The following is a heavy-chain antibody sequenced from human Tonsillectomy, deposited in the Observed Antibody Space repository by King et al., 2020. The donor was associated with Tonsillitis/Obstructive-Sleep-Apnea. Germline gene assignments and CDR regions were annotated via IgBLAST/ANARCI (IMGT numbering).Heavy chain of an antibody. CDR2: ISTSSSSI. CDR1: GFTFSSYS. D-gene: IGHD3-16*02. J-gene: IGHJ3*02. Sequence: VQLVESGGGLVQPGGSLRLSCAASGFTFSSYSMNWVRQAPGKGLEWVSYISTSSSSIYYADSVKGRFTISRDTAKNSLYLQMNSLRDEDTAVYYCARESSYAFDIWGQGTMVTVSS. CDR3: ARESSYAFDI. V-gene: IGHV3-48*02.